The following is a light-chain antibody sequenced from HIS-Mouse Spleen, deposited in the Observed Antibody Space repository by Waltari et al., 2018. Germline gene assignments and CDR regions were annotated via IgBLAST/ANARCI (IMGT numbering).Light chain of an antibody. CDR3: AAWDDSLNGPV. V-gene: IGLV1-44*01. CDR1: SPNLGSQT. J-gene: IGLJ2*01. Sequence: QSVLTQPPSASGTPRPRVTISCSGSSPNLGSQTLNWYQHPPGTAPKILIHSNNQRPSGVPDRFSGSKSGTSASLAISGLQSEDEADYYCAAWDDSLNGPVFGGGTKLTVL. CDR2: SNN.